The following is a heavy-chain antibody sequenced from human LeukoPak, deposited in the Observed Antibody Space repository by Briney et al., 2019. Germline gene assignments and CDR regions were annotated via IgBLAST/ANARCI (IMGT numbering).Heavy chain of an antibody. D-gene: IGHD2-2*01. V-gene: IGHV5-51*01. J-gene: IGHJ4*02. CDR3: ARTYCSSTSCNFDY. CDR2: IYPGDSDT. CDR1: GYSFTSYW. Sequence: GESLKISCKGSGYSFTSYWIGWVRQMPGKGLEWMGIIYPGDSDTRYSPSFQGQVTISADKSISTAYLQWSSLKASDTAMYYCARTYCSSTSCNFDYWGQGTLSPSPQ.